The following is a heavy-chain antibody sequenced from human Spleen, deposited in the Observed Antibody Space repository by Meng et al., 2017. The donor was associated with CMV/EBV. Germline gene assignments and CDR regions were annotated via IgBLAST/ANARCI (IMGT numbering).Heavy chain of an antibody. CDR1: GYTFTAHY. CDR2: INPSGGST. V-gene: IGHV1-46*01. CDR3: ARELIFGVVGHYYGMDV. Sequence: ASVKVSCKASGYTFTAHYFHWVRQAPGQGLEWMGIINPSGGSTSYAQKFQGRVTMTRDTSTSTVYMELSSLRSEDTAVYYCARELIFGVVGHYYGMDVWGQGITVTVSS. D-gene: IGHD3-3*01. J-gene: IGHJ6*02.